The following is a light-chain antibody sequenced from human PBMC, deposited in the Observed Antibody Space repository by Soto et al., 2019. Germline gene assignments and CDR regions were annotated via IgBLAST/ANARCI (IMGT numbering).Light chain of an antibody. CDR3: SSYTSSSTRV. CDR1: SSDVGGYHY. J-gene: IGLJ3*02. CDR2: DVS. Sequence: QSVPTQPASVSGSPGQSITISCTGTSSDVGGYHYVSWYQQHPGKAPKPMIYDVSDRPSGVSNRFSGSKSGYTASLTISGLQAEDEADYFCSSYTSSSTRVFGGGTKLTV. V-gene: IGLV2-14*01.